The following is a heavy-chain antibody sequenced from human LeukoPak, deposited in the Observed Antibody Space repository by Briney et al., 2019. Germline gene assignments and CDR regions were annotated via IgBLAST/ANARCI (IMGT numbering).Heavy chain of an antibody. CDR1: GFTVSTTY. Sequence: GGSLRLSCAASGFTVSTTYMSWVRQAPGKGLEWVSLIYVDGRTYYADSVKGRFTISRDNSKNTLYLQVNSLRAEDTAVYYCARRGDGGRSFDYWGQGTLVTVSS. CDR2: IYVDGRT. CDR3: ARRGDGGRSFDY. J-gene: IGHJ4*02. V-gene: IGHV3-53*01. D-gene: IGHD3-10*01.